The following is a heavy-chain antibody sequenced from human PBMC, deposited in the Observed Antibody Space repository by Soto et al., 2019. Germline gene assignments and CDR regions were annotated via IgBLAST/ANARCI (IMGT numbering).Heavy chain of an antibody. CDR3: ARELRFYYYYGMDV. J-gene: IGHJ6*02. D-gene: IGHD3-3*01. CDR1: GFNVSINY. CDR2: INGGGST. Sequence: PGGSLRLSCAASGFNVSINYMNWVRQAPGKGLEWVSVINGGGSTYYADSVKGRFTISRDNSRNTLYLQMNSLRAADTAVYYCARELRFYYYYGMDVWGQGTTVTVSS. V-gene: IGHV3-66*01.